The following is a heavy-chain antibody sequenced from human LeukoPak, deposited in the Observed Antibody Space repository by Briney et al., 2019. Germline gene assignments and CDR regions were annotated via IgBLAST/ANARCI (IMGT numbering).Heavy chain of an antibody. D-gene: IGHD3-22*01. CDR1: VYTFITYG. CDR2: INPRNGNT. V-gene: IGHV1-18*01. Sequence: GASVKVSCKASVYTFITYGISWVRQAPGQGLEWMGWINPRNGNTNYEQKLQGRVTITTDTSTSTAYMELRSLSSDDTAVSYCAGVGYGSSGHPRYFFDIWGQGTMVTVSS. J-gene: IGHJ3*02. CDR3: AGVGYGSSGHPRYFFDI.